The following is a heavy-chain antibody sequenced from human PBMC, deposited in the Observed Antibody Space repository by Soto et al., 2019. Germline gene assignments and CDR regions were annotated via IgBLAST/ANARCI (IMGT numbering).Heavy chain of an antibody. D-gene: IGHD3-3*01. CDR1: GFTFSSYS. CDR2: ISSSSSTI. V-gene: IGHV3-48*02. J-gene: IGHJ4*02. CDR3: AIANYDFWSGYTSGLYFDY. Sequence: GGSLRLSCAASGFTFSSYSMNWVRQAPGKGLEWVSYISSSSSTIYYADSVKGRFTISRDNAKNSLYLQMNSLRDEDTAVYYCAIANYDFWSGYTSGLYFDYWGQGTLVTVS.